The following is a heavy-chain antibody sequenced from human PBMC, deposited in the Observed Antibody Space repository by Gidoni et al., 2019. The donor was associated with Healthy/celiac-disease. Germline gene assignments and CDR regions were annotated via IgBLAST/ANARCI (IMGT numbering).Heavy chain of an antibody. J-gene: IGHJ2*01. CDR3: ASGVRDSSGWYMGVAPKKHWYFDL. CDR1: GFPFSSYE. CDR2: ISSSGSTI. D-gene: IGHD6-19*01. V-gene: IGHV3-48*03. Sequence: EVQLVESGGCLVQPGGSLRLSCAASGFPFSSYEMNWVRQAPGKGLEWVSYISSSGSTIYYADSVKGRFTISRDNAKNSLYLQMNSLRAEDTAVYDCASGVRDSSGWYMGVAPKKHWYFDLWGRGTLVTVSS.